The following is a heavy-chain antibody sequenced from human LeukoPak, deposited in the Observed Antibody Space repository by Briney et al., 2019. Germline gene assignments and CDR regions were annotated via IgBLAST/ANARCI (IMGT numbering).Heavy chain of an antibody. D-gene: IGHD2-15*01. Sequence: SETLSLTCTVSGDSIGSYYWSWIRQPAGKGLQWIGRIYTSGSTMYNPSPKSRVTMSVDTSKNQFSLKLRSVTAADTAVYYCSREGYENGDYWGQGTLVTVSS. CDR3: SREGYENGDY. V-gene: IGHV4-4*07. CDR1: GDSIGSYY. J-gene: IGHJ4*02. CDR2: IYTSGST.